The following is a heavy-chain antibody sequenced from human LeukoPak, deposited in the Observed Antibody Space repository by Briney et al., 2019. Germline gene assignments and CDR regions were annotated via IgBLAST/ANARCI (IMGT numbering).Heavy chain of an antibody. Sequence: SVKVSCKASGGTFSSYAISWVRQAPGQGPEWMGGIIPIFGTANYAQKFQGRVTITADESTSTAYMELSSLRSEDTAVYYCAREGWELLGGFDYWGQGTLVTVSS. CDR3: AREGWELLGGFDY. V-gene: IGHV1-69*13. CDR2: IIPIFGTA. CDR1: GGTFSSYA. J-gene: IGHJ4*02. D-gene: IGHD1-26*01.